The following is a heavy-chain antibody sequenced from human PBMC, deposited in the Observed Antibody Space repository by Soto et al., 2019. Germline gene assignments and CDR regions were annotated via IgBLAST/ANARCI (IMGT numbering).Heavy chain of an antibody. CDR3: ASAAAAALNDS. D-gene: IGHD6-13*01. CDR2: ISAYNGNT. J-gene: IGHJ4*02. CDR1: GYTFTSYG. V-gene: IGHV1-18*01. Sequence: QVQLVQSGAEVKKPGASVKVSCKASGYTFTSYGISWVRQAPGQGLEWMGWISAYNGNTKYAQKFQGTVPMTTATSPSTAYMAVSSLRSADTAVYSCASAAAAALNDSWAQGTLVPVSS.